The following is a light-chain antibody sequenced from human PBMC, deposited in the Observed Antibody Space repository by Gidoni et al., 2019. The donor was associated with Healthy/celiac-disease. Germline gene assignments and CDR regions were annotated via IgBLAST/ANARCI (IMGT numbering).Light chain of an antibody. J-gene: IGLJ1*01. CDR2: DVS. CDR1: SSDVGGYNY. CDR3: SSYTSSSTPIYV. V-gene: IGLV2-14*01. Sequence: QSALTQPASVSGSPGQSLTISCTGTSSDVGGYNYVSWYQQHPGKAPKLMIYDVSKRPSGVSNRFSGSKSGNTASLTISGLQAEDEADYYCSSYTSSSTPIYVFGTGTKVTVL.